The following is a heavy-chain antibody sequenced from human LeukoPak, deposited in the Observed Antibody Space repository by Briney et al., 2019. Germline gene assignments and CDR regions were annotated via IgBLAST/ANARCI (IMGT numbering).Heavy chain of an antibody. V-gene: IGHV3-48*04. J-gene: IGHJ4*02. CDR2: ITSSSSST. D-gene: IGHD4-17*01. Sequence: PGGSLRLSCAASGFTFSSFSMKWVRQAPGKGLEWISYITSSSSSTYYADSVKGRFTISRDNAKNSLYLQMNSLRAEDTAVYYCARVIGSYGDSAYWGQGTLVTVSS. CDR1: GFTFSSFS. CDR3: ARVIGSYGDSAY.